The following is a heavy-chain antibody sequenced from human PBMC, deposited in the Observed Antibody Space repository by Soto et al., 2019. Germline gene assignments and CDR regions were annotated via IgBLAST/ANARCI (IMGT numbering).Heavy chain of an antibody. V-gene: IGHV1-18*01. D-gene: IGHD6-19*01. CDR3: ARDLRLAVAGSFDY. Sequence: GASVKVSCKASGYTFTSYGISWVRQAPGQGLEWMGWISAYNGNTNYAQKLQGRVTMTTDTSTSTAYMELRSLRSDDTAVYYCARDLRLAVAGSFDYWGQGTLVTVSS. CDR1: GYTFTSYG. J-gene: IGHJ4*02. CDR2: ISAYNGNT.